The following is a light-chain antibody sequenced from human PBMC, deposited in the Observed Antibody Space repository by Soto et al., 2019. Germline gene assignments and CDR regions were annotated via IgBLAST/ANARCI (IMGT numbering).Light chain of an antibody. CDR1: QSVSSSY. V-gene: IGKV3-20*01. J-gene: IGKJ1*01. Sequence: ENLFAQSPGPPSLSPGEKAPLSCRGRQSVSSSYLAWYQQKPGQAPRLLIYGASSRATGIPDRFSGSGSGTDFTLTISRLEPEDFAVYYCQRYGSSYTWTFGQGT. CDR3: QRYGSSYTWT. CDR2: GAS.